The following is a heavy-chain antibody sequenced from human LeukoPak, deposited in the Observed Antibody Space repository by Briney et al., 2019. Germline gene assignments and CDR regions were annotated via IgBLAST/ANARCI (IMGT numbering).Heavy chain of an antibody. Sequence: GGSLRLSCAASGFTFSSYEMNWVRQAPGKGLEWVSYISSSGSTIYYADSVKGRFTISRDNAKNSLYLQMNSLRAEDTAAYYCARDGGWFGDANWFDPWGQGALVTVSS. CDR1: GFTFSSYE. CDR3: ARDGGWFGDANWFDP. V-gene: IGHV3-48*03. D-gene: IGHD3-10*01. CDR2: ISSSGSTI. J-gene: IGHJ5*02.